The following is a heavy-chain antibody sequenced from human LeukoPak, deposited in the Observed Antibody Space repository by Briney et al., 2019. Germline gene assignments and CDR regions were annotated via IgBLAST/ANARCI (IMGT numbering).Heavy chain of an antibody. D-gene: IGHD6-13*01. CDR3: ARDWGIAAAGLDWFDL. Sequence: ASVKVPCKASGYTFTGYYMHWLRQAPGQGLEWMGWINPNSGGTNYAQKFQGRVTMTRDTSISTAYMELSRLTSDDTAMYYCARDWGIAAAGLDWFDLWGQGTLVTVSS. CDR2: INPNSGGT. CDR1: GYTFTGYY. V-gene: IGHV1-2*02. J-gene: IGHJ5*02.